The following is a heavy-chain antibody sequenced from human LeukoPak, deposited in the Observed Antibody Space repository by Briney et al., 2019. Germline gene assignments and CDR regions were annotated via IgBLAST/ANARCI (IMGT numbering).Heavy chain of an antibody. D-gene: IGHD3-10*01. J-gene: IGHJ4*02. CDR1: GGSISSSSYY. CDR3: AREARVYYGSGSYPDY. V-gene: IGHV4-39*07. CDR2: IYYSGST. Sequence: SETLSLTCTVSGGSISSSSYYWGWIRQPPGKGLEWIGSIYYSGSTYYNPSLKSRVTISVDTSKNQFSLKLSSVTAADTAVYYCAREARVYYGSGSYPDYWGQGTLVTVSS.